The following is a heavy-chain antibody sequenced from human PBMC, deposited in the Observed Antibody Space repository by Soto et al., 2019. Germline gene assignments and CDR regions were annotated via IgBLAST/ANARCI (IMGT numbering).Heavy chain of an antibody. J-gene: IGHJ4*02. CDR2: ISAYNGNT. CDR3: ARDRDDILTGRGNFDY. CDR1: GYTFTSYG. V-gene: IGHV1-18*01. Sequence: GASVKVSCKASGYTFTSYGISWVRQAPGQGLEWMGWISAYNGNTNYAQKLQGRVTMTTDTSTSTAYMELRSLRSDDTAVYYCARDRDDILTGRGNFDYWGQGTLVTVSS. D-gene: IGHD3-9*01.